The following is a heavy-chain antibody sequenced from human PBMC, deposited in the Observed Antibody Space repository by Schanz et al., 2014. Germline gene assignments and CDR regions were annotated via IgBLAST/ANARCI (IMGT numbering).Heavy chain of an antibody. D-gene: IGHD5-18*01. CDR1: GFIFRSFG. CDR3: ARVALPGYSSPRDAFDI. V-gene: IGHV3-48*01. CDR2: IRSSSTPI. Sequence: GQLVESGGGVVQPGKSLRLSCATSGFIFRSFGIHWVRQAPGKGLEWVSYIRSSSTPIYYADSVKGRFTISRDNAKNSLYLQMNSLRAEDTAVYHCARVALPGYSSPRDAFDIWGQGTMVTVSS. J-gene: IGHJ3*02.